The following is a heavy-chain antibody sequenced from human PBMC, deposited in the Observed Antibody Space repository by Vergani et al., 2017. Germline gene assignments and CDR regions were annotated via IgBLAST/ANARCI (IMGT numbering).Heavy chain of an antibody. J-gene: IGHJ4*02. CDR3: ARVRYSGGWSYTNDY. CDR2: IYHSGSN. Sequence: QVQLPESGPGLVTPSGTLSLTCAVSGGSLSSSNWWSWVRQPPGKGLEWIGEIYHSGSNYYNPSLKSRVTISVDTAKNQFSLKLSSVTAADTAVYYCARVRYSGGWSYTNDYWGQGTLVTVSS. D-gene: IGHD6-19*01. V-gene: IGHV4-4*02. CDR1: GGSLSSSNW.